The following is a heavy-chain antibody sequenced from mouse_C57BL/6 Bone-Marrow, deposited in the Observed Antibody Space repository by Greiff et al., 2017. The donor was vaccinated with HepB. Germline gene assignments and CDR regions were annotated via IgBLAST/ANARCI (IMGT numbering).Heavy chain of an antibody. CDR3: ARCIITTVVAGKNYFDY. D-gene: IGHD1-1*01. Sequence: QVHVKQPGAELVKPGASVKMSCKASGYTFTSYWITWVKQRPGQGLEWIGDIYPGSGSTNYNEKFKSKATLTVDTSSSTAYMQLSSLTSEDSAVYYCARCIITTVVAGKNYFDYWGQGTTLTVSS. J-gene: IGHJ2*01. V-gene: IGHV1-55*01. CDR1: GYTFTSYW. CDR2: IYPGSGST.